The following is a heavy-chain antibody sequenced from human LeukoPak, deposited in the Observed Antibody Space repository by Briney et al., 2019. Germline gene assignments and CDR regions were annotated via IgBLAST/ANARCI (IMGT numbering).Heavy chain of an antibody. Sequence: GGSVRLSCAASGFTFSSYGMHWVRQAPGKGLEWVAFIRYDGSNKYYADSVKGRFTISRDNSKNTLYLQMNSLRAEDTAVYYCAKAVYSSSWVDYWGQGTLVTVSS. CDR2: IRYDGSNK. CDR1: GFTFSSYG. V-gene: IGHV3-30*02. J-gene: IGHJ4*02. CDR3: AKAVYSSSWVDY. D-gene: IGHD6-6*01.